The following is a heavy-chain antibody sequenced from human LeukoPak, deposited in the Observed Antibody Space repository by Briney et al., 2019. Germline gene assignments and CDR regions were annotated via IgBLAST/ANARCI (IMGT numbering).Heavy chain of an antibody. CDR2: ITTSGGGT. D-gene: IGHD2-2*01. V-gene: IGHV3-23*01. CDR3: ARGLGYCTSTTCLLPFDY. Sequence: GGSLRLSCAASGFTFSTYGMAWVRQTPGKGLEWVSSITTSGGGTYYADSVKGRFTISRDNSKNTLYLQMNSLRAEDTAMYYCARGLGYCTSTTCLLPFDYWGQGTLVTVSS. J-gene: IGHJ4*02. CDR1: GFTFSTYG.